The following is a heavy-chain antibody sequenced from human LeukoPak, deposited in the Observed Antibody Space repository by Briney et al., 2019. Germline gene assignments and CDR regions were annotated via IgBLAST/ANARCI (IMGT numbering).Heavy chain of an antibody. D-gene: IGHD3-22*01. CDR3: ARSNLGSYDQSGYYHY. Sequence: SETLSLTCTVSGGSISSSSYYWNWIRQPAGKGLEWIGRIYISGNTWYKPSLQSRVTMSVDTSKNQFSLKMSSLTAADTAVYYCARSNLGSYDQSGYYHYWGQGTRVTVSS. CDR2: IYISGNT. V-gene: IGHV4-61*02. J-gene: IGHJ4*02. CDR1: GGSISSSSYY.